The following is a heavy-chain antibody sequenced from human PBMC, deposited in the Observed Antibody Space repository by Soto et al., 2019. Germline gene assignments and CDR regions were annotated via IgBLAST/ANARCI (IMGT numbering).Heavy chain of an antibody. CDR2: IYYSGST. CDR1: GGSISSYY. D-gene: IGHD3-22*01. J-gene: IGHJ4*02. CDR3: ARDLNSGYYAY. Sequence: TLSLTCTVSGGSISSYYWSWIRQPPGKGLEWIGYIYYSGSTNYNPSLKSRVTISVDTSKNQFSLKLSSVTAADTAVYYCARDLNSGYYAYWGQGTLVTVSS. V-gene: IGHV4-59*01.